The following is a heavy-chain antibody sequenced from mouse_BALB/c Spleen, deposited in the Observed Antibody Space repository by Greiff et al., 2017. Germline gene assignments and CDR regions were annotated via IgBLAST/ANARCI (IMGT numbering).Heavy chain of an antibody. D-gene: IGHD1-2*01. Sequence: EVHLVESGGGLVKPGGSLKLSCAASGFTFSSYTMSWVRQTPEKRLEWVATISSGGSYTYYPDSVKGRFTISRDNAKNTLYLQMSSLKSEDTAMYLCTRVRLGVGYLDVWGGGTRVSVPS. CDR2: ISSGGSYT. J-gene: IGHJ1*01. V-gene: IGHV5-6-4*01. CDR3: TRVRLGVGYLDV. CDR1: GFTFSSYT.